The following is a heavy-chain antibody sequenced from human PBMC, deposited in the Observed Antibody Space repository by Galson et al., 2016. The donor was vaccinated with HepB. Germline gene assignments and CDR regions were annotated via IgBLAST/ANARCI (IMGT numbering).Heavy chain of an antibody. D-gene: IGHD3-3*01. CDR3: AHMTKSQYGFWSGYANFDY. Sequence: PALVKPTQTLTLTCTFSGFLLSTSGVGVGWIRQPPGKALEWLALISWDDDKRYSPSLTTRVTITRDTSEEQVVLTMTNMDPVDTATYYCAHMTKSQYGFWSGYANFDYWSQGILVTVSS. J-gene: IGHJ4*02. CDR1: GFLLSTSGVG. V-gene: IGHV2-5*02. CDR2: ISWDDDK.